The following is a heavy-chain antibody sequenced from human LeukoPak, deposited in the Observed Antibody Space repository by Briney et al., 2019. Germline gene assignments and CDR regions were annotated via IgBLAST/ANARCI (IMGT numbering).Heavy chain of an antibody. V-gene: IGHV3-23*01. CDR1: GFTFSSYA. D-gene: IGHD6-13*01. Sequence: GGSLRLSCAASGFTFSSYAMSWVRQAPGKGLEWVSVNSGSGGSTYYADSVKGRFTISRDNSKNTLYLQMNSRRAEDTAVYYCAKGIAAAGLYYYDGMDVWGQGTTVTVSS. J-gene: IGHJ6*02. CDR2: NSGSGGST. CDR3: AKGIAAAGLYYYDGMDV.